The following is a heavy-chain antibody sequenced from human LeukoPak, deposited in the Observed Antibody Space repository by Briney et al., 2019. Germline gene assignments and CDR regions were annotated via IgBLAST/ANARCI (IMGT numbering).Heavy chain of an antibody. J-gene: IGHJ5*02. V-gene: IGHV3-7*01. CDR1: GFTFSSYW. Sequence: PGGSLRLSCAASGFTFSSYWMSWVRQAPGKGMEWVANIKQDGSEKYYVDSVKGRFTISRDNAKNSLYLQMNSLRADDTAVYYCARDKGGTGTNWFDPWGQGTLVTVSS. CDR2: IKQDGSEK. D-gene: IGHD1-1*01. CDR3: ARDKGGTGTNWFDP.